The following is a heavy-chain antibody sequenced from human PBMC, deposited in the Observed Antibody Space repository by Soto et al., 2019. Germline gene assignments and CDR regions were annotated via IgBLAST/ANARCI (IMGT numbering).Heavy chain of an antibody. D-gene: IGHD3-22*01. CDR2: IYRGGST. Sequence: EVQLVESGGGLVQPGGSLRLSCAASGFTVSDNSMTWVRQAPGKGLEWVSVIYRGGSTNYADSVRGRFTISRDNSKNTLYLQINSLRDEGTALYYCARDKALVVPSLVNSDYYYYAMDVWGQGTTVTVSS. CDR1: GFTVSDNS. V-gene: IGHV3-66*01. CDR3: ARDKALVVPSLVNSDYYYYAMDV. J-gene: IGHJ6*02.